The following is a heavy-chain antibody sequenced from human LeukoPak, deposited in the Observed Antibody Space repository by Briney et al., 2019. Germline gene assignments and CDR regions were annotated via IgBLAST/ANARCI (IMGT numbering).Heavy chain of an antibody. V-gene: IGHV1-2*02. CDR1: GYTFTGYY. J-gene: IGHJ4*02. CDR2: INPNSGGT. D-gene: IGHD3-3*01. CDR3: ARRTLHYDFWSGYYKGGHFDY. Sequence: ASVKVSCKASGYTFTGYYMHWVRQAPGQGLEWMGWINPNSGGTNYAQKFQGRVIMTRDTSISTAYMELSRLRSDDTAVYYCARRTLHYDFWSGYYKGGHFDYWGQGTLVTVSS.